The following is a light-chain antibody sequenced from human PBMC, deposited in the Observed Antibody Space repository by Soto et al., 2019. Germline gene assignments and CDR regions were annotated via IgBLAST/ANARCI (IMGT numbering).Light chain of an antibody. J-gene: IGKJ5*01. Sequence: DIVMTQSPLSLPVTPGEPASISCRSSQSLLHSNGYNYLDWYLQKQGQSPQLLIYLGSNRASGVHDRFSGSGSGADFKLKISRVEAEDVGVYYCMQDLQPTFGQGTRLEMK. CDR3: MQDLQPT. V-gene: IGKV2-28*01. CDR1: QSLLHSNGYNY. CDR2: LGS.